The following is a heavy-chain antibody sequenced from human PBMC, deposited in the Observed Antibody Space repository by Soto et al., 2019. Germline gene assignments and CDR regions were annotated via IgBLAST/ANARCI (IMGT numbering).Heavy chain of an antibody. V-gene: IGHV5-51*07. CDR1: GYSFTSYW. J-gene: IGHJ3*02. CDR3: ARRAWRQLSQGGFDI. D-gene: IGHD5-18*01. CDR2: IYPGDSDT. Sequence: PGESLKISCKGSGYSFTSYWNGWVHQMPGKGLEWMGIIYPGDSDTRYSPSFQGQVTISADKSISTAYLQWSSLEAADTVMYYCARRAWRQLSQGGFDIWGQGTMVPVSS.